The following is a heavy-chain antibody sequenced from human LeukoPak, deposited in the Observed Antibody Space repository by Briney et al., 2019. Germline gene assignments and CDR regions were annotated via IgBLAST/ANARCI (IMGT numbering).Heavy chain of an antibody. CDR2: IYYSGST. D-gene: IGHD2-2*01. CDR3: ARLGRWCSSTSCYPEYYYYYYYMDV. V-gene: IGHV4-39*01. J-gene: IGHJ6*03. Sequence: SETLSLTCTVSGGSISSYYWSWIRQPPGKGLEWIGSIYYSGSTYYNPSLKSRVTISVDTSKNQFSLKLSSVTAADTAVYYCARLGRWCSSTSCYPEYYYYYYYMDVWGKGTTVTISS. CDR1: GGSISSYY.